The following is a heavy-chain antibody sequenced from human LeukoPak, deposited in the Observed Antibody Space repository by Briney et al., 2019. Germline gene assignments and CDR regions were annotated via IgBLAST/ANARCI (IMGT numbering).Heavy chain of an antibody. CDR3: ARVRDFSRSPFDWFDP. V-gene: IGHV1-2*02. CDR2: INPDSGGT. J-gene: IGHJ5*02. CDR1: GYTFNGYY. D-gene: IGHD6-6*01. Sequence: GASVKVSCKASGYTFNGYYMHWVRHAPGQGLEWLGWINPDSGGTDSPQKFQGRVTMTRDASISTAYMELSNLRSDDTAVYYCARVRDFSRSPFDWFDPWGQGTLVTVSS.